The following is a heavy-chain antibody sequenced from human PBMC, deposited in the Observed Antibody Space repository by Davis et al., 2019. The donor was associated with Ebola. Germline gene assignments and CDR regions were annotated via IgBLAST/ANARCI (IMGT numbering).Heavy chain of an antibody. Sequence: MPSETLSLTCAVYGGSFSGYYWSWIRQPPGKGLEWIGEINHSGSTNYNPSLKSRVTISVDTSKNQFSLKLSSVTAADTAVYYCARHGGGSGYDYWGQGTLVTVSS. D-gene: IGHD5-12*01. J-gene: IGHJ4*02. V-gene: IGHV4-34*01. CDR1: GGSFSGYY. CDR3: ARHGGGSGYDY. CDR2: INHSGST.